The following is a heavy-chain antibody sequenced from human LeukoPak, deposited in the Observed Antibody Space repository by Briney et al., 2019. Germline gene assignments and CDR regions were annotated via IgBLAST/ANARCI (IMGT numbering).Heavy chain of an antibody. Sequence: GGSMRLSCAASGFTVNYNYMSWVRQAPGKGLEWVGRIKSKTDGGTTDYAAPVKGRFTISRDDSKNTLYLQMNNLKTEDTAVYYCSTEGDSGYESLFDYWGQGTLVTVSS. V-gene: IGHV3-15*01. D-gene: IGHD5-12*01. CDR1: GFTVNYNY. J-gene: IGHJ4*02. CDR3: STEGDSGYESLFDY. CDR2: IKSKTDGGTT.